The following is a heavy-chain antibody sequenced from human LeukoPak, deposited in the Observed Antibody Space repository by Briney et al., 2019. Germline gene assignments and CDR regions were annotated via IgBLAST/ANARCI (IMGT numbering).Heavy chain of an antibody. CDR3: ARVDYGDYQYFQH. D-gene: IGHD4-17*01. V-gene: IGHV3-53*01. CDR2: IYSGGST. Sequence: GGSLRLSCAASGFTVSSNYMSWVRQAPGKGLEWVSVIYSGGSTYYADSVKGRFTISRDNSKNTLYLQMNSLRAEDTAVYYCARVDYGDYQYFQHWGQGTLVTVSS. J-gene: IGHJ1*01. CDR1: GFTVSSNY.